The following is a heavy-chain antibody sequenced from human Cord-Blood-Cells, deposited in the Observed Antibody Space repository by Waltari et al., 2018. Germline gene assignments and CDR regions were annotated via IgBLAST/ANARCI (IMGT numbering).Heavy chain of an antibody. V-gene: IGHV3-23*01. Sequence: EVQLLESGGGLVQHGGSLRLSCAASGFTFTSYAMSWVRQAPGKGLEWVSAISGSGGSTYYADSVKGRFTISRDNSKNTLYLQMNSLRAEDTAVYYCAKFSGSYYYFDYWGQGTLVTVSS. CDR2: ISGSGGST. CDR3: AKFSGSYYYFDY. J-gene: IGHJ4*02. CDR1: GFTFTSYA. D-gene: IGHD1-26*01.